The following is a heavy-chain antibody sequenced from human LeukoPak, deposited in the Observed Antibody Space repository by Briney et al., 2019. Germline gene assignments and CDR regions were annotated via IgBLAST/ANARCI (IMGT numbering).Heavy chain of an antibody. Sequence: PGRSLRLSCAASGFTFSSYGMHWVRQAPGKGLEWVAVIWYDGSNKYYADSVKGRFTISRDNSKNTLYLQMNSLRAEDTAVYYFAKELSGSPGAFDIWGQGTMVTVSS. D-gene: IGHD1-14*01. CDR1: GFTFSSYG. V-gene: IGHV3-33*06. CDR3: AKELSGSPGAFDI. CDR2: IWYDGSNK. J-gene: IGHJ3*02.